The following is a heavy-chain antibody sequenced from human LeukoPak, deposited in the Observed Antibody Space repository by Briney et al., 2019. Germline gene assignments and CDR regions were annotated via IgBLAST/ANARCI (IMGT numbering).Heavy chain of an antibody. J-gene: IGHJ4*02. CDR2: IYYSGST. D-gene: IGHD2-8*02. CDR1: GGSISSGGYY. CDR3: ARGCGCSVRTSPCYFDY. Sequence: SETLSLTCTVSGGSISSGGYYWSWIRQHPGKGLEWIGYIYYSGSTNYNPSLKSRVTISVDTSKNQFSLKLSSVTAADTAVYYCARGCGCSVRTSPCYFDYWGQGTLVTVSS. V-gene: IGHV4-31*03.